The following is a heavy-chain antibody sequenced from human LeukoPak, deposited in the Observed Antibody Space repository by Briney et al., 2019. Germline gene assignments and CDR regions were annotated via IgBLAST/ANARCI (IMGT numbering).Heavy chain of an antibody. CDR2: ISSSSSYI. D-gene: IGHD5-18*01. Sequence: GGSLRLSCAASGFTLSGYSMNWVRQSPGKGLDWVSSISSSSSYIYYADSVKGRFTISRDNARNSLYLQMNSLRAEDTAVYYCARGTVGYSYVYNYWGQGTLVAVSS. CDR1: GFTLSGYS. CDR3: ARGTVGYSYVYNY. V-gene: IGHV3-21*01. J-gene: IGHJ4*02.